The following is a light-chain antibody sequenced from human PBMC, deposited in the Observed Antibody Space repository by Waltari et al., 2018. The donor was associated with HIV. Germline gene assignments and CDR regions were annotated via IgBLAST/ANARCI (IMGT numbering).Light chain of an antibody. CDR3: QQYNNWPRT. J-gene: IGKJ2*01. CDR1: QSVSSN. Sequence: EIVMTQSPATLSVYPGERATLSCRASQSVSSNLAWYQQKPGQAPRLLIYGASPRATGIPARVSGSGSGTEFTLTISSLQSEDFAVYYCQQYNNWPRTFGQGTKLEIK. CDR2: GAS. V-gene: IGKV3-15*01.